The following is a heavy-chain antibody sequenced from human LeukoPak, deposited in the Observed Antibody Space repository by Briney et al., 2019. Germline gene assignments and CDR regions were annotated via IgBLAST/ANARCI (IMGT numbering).Heavy chain of an antibody. CDR3: ARGGGFLEWLSKPYDAFDI. Sequence: GASVKVSCKASGYTFTGYYMHWVRQAPGQGLEWMGWINPNSGGTNYAQKFQGRVTMTRDTSISTAYMELSRLRSDDTAVYYCARGGGFLEWLSKPYDAFDIWGQGTMVTVSS. CDR1: GYTFTGYY. CDR2: INPNSGGT. J-gene: IGHJ3*02. D-gene: IGHD3-3*01. V-gene: IGHV1-2*02.